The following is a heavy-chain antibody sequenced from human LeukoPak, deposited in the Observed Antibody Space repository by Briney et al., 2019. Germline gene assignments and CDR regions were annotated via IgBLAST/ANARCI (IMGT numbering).Heavy chain of an antibody. CDR3: ARRRGYSYGYADY. V-gene: IGHV4-34*01. CDR2: INHSGST. Sequence: PSETLSLTCTVSGASISSYYWSWIRQPPGKGLEWIGEINHSGSTNYNPSLKSRVTISVDTSKNQFSLKLSSVTAADTAVYYCARRRGYSYGYADYWGQGTLVTVSS. CDR1: GASISSYY. J-gene: IGHJ4*02. D-gene: IGHD5-18*01.